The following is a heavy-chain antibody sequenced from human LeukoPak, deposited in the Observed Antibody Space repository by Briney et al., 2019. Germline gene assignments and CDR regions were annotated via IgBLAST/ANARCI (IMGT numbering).Heavy chain of an antibody. D-gene: IGHD3-9*01. CDR1: GFTFSSYS. J-gene: IGHJ3*02. CDR3: ARGSDILTGYPENAFDI. CDR2: ISSSRSHI. Sequence: GGSLRLSCAASGFTFSSYSMNWVRQAPGRGMEWVSSISSSRSHIYYADSVKGRFTISRDNAKNSLYLQMNSLRGEDTAVYYCARGSDILTGYPENAFDIWGQGTMVTVSS. V-gene: IGHV3-21*01.